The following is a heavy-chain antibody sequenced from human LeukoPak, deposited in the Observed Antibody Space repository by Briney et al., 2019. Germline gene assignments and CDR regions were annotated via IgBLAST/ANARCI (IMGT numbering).Heavy chain of an antibody. J-gene: IGHJ3*02. V-gene: IGHV1-2*02. Sequence: ASVKVSCKASGYSFTGHYMHWVRQAPGQGLEWMGWINPKSGGTNYAQKFQGRVTMTRDTSISTAYMNMSSLRSDDTAVYYCARNLWFGESSDAFDMWGQGTMVTVSS. CDR2: INPKSGGT. CDR1: GYSFTGHY. CDR3: ARNLWFGESSDAFDM. D-gene: IGHD3-10*01.